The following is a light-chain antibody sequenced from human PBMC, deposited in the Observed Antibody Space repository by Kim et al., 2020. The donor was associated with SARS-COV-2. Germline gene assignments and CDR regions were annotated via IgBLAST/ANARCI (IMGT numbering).Light chain of an antibody. CDR3: QKYNSAPNT. CDR1: QVISNY. V-gene: IGKV1-27*01. Sequence: DIQMTQSPSSLSASVGDRVTITCRASQVISNYLAWYQQKPGKVPKLLIYSASTSQSGVPSRFSGSGSGTDFTLTISSLQPEDVATYYCQKYNSAPNTFGQGTKLEI. CDR2: SAS. J-gene: IGKJ2*01.